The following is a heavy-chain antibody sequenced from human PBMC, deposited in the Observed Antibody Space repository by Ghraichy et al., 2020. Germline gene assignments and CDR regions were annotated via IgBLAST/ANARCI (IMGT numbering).Heavy chain of an antibody. V-gene: IGHV4-31*02. D-gene: IGHD2-21*02. CDR2: IDYSGTT. Sequence: SETLSLTCTVSGGSINTDDYYWNWIRQHPGKGREWIGYIDYSGTTHYNPSLSSRVTMSVDTSKNQFSLKLTSVTAADTAVYYCASGDGGDKNFDFWGQGTLVTVSS. CDR3: ASGDGGDKNFDF. CDR1: GGSINTDDYY. J-gene: IGHJ4*02.